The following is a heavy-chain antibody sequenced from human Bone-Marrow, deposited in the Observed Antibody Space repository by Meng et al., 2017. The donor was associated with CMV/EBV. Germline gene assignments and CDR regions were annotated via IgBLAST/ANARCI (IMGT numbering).Heavy chain of an antibody. D-gene: IGHD6-6*01. CDR3: ARDRIAARRAGELDYYYYGMDV. CDR2: INPNSGGT. V-gene: IGHV1-2*02. Sequence: ASVKVSCKASGYTFTSYYMHWVRQAPGQGLEWMGWINPNSGGTNYAQKFQGRVTMTRDTSISTAYMELSRLRSDDTAVYYCARDRIAARRAGELDYYYYGMDVWGQGTTVTVSS. CDR1: GYTFTSYY. J-gene: IGHJ6*02.